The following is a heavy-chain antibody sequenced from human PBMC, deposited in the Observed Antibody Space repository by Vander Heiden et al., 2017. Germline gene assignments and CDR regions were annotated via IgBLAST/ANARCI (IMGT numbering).Heavy chain of an antibody. J-gene: IGHJ4*02. CDR3: ARDVSYRGDY. CDR2: INGDGTST. CDR1: GFTFTIDW. Sequence: EVQLVESGGGLVHPGGSLRLSCAASGFTFTIDWLHWGRQAPGEGLVWVARINGDGTSTTYADSVKGRFTISRDNAKNTLYLQMNSLIPEDTAVYYCARDVSYRGDYWGQGTLVTVSS. D-gene: IGHD1-26*01. V-gene: IGHV3-74*01.